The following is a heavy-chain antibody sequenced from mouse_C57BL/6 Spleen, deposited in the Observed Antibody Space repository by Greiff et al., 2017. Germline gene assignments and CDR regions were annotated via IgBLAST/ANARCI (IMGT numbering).Heavy chain of an antibody. D-gene: IGHD1-2*01. CDR1: GYTFTSYW. CDR2: IHPSVSDT. CDR3: ASITTDD. Sequence: VQLQQSGAELVKPGASVKVSCKASGYTFTSYWMHWVKQRPGQGLEWIGRIHPSVSDTNYHQTFKGKATLPVDKSSSTAYMQLSSLTSEDSAVYYCASITTDDWGQGTTLTVSS. V-gene: IGHV1-74*01. J-gene: IGHJ2*01.